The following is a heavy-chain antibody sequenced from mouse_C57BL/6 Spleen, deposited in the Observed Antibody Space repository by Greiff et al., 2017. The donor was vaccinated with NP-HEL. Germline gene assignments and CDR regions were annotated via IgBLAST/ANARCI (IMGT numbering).Heavy chain of an antibody. D-gene: IGHD1-1*01. Sequence: VQLQQPGAELVKPGASVKLSCKASGYTFTSYWMQWVKQRPGQGLEWIGEIDPSDSYTNYNQKFKGKATLTVDTSSSTAYMQLSSLTSEDSAVYYCARKRDYYGSRNWYFDVWGTGTTVTVSS. CDR2: IDPSDSYT. J-gene: IGHJ1*03. CDR1: GYTFTSYW. CDR3: ARKRDYYGSRNWYFDV. V-gene: IGHV1-50*01.